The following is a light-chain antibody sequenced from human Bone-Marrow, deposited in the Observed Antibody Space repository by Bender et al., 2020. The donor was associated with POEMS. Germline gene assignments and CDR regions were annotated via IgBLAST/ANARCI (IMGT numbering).Light chain of an antibody. V-gene: IGLV2-8*01. CDR1: SSDVGGYNY. CDR2: EVS. Sequence: QSALTQPPSASGSPGQSVTISCTGTSSDVGGYNYVSWYQQHPGKAPKLMIYEVSKRPSGVSSRFSGSKSGNTASLTISGLQTEDEADYYCWSYAGSNNLVFGGGTKLTVL. CDR3: WSYAGSNNLV. J-gene: IGLJ2*01.